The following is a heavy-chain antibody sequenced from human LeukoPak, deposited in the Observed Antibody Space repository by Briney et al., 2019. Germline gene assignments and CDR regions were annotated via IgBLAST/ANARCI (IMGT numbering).Heavy chain of an antibody. CDR1: GFIFSDYY. CDR3: AREFGSSRYFDY. J-gene: IGHJ4*02. V-gene: IGHV3-11*04. CDR2: ISSSGSTI. D-gene: IGHD2-15*01. Sequence: GGSLRLSCAASGFIFSDYYMSWIRQAPGKGLEWVSYISSSGSTIYYADSVKGRFTISRDNAKNTLYLQMNSLRAEDTAVYYCAREFGSSRYFDYWGQGIPVTVSS.